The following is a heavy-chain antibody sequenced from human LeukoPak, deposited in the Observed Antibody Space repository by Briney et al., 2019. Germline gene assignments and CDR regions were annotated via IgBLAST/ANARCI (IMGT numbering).Heavy chain of an antibody. CDR1: GYTFTGYY. J-gene: IGHJ4*02. D-gene: IGHD6-13*01. Sequence: PGASVKVSCKASGYTFTGYYMHWVRQAPGQGLEWMGWINPNSGGTNYAQKFQGRVTMTRDTSISTAYMELSRLRSDDTAVYYCARAFGAYIAAAGTGFDYWGQGTLVTVSS. CDR3: ARAFGAYIAAAGTGFDY. CDR2: INPNSGGT. V-gene: IGHV1-2*02.